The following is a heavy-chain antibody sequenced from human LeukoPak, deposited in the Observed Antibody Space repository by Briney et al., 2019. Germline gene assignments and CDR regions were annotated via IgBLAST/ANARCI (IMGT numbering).Heavy chain of an antibody. J-gene: IGHJ6*03. Sequence: GASVKVSCKASGYTFTGYYMHWVRQAPGQGLEWMGWINPNSGGTNYAQKFQGWVTMTRDTSISTAYMELSRLRSDDTAVYYCAIAEAPKSYYYYMDVWGKGTTVTVSS. V-gene: IGHV1-2*04. CDR3: AIAEAPKSYYYYMDV. CDR2: INPNSGGT. CDR1: GYTFTGYY.